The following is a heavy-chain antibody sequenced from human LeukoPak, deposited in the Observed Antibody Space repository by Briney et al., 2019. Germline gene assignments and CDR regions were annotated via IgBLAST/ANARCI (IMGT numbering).Heavy chain of an antibody. CDR2: INSDGSST. J-gene: IGHJ3*02. Sequence: GGSLRLSCAASGFTFSSYWMHWVRQAPGKGLVWVSRINSDGSSTSYADSVKGRFTISRDNAKNTVYLQMNSLRVEDTAMYFCASVRLPGDAFDIWGQGTRVTVSS. CDR1: GFTFSSYW. CDR3: ASVRLPGDAFDI. V-gene: IGHV3-74*01.